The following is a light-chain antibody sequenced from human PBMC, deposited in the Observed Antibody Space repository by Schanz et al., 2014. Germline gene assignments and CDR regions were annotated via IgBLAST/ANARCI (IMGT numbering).Light chain of an antibody. J-gene: IGKJ4*01. CDR1: QRVDSSY. CDR2: AAS. V-gene: IGKV3-20*01. CDR3: QQYGSSPLT. Sequence: EIVLTQSPGTLSLSPGETATLSCRASQRVDSSYLTWYQKKPGQAPRLVISAASRRATGIPDRFSGSGSGTDFTLTISRLEPEDFAVYYCQQYGSSPLTFGGGTNVEIK.